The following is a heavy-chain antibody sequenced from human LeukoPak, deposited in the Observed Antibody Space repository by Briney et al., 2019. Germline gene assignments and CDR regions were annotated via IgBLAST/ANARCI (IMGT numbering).Heavy chain of an antibody. D-gene: IGHD3-16*01. CDR2: IKQDGSEK. V-gene: IGHV3-7*04. J-gene: IGHJ5*02. CDR3: ARDMIILQS. Sequence: GGSLRLSCSASGFIFSNYWMTWVRQAPGKGLEWVANIKQDGSEKYYVDSVKGRFTISRDNAKKSLYLQMNSLRAEDTAIYFCARDMIILQSWGQGTLVTVSS. CDR1: GFIFSNYW.